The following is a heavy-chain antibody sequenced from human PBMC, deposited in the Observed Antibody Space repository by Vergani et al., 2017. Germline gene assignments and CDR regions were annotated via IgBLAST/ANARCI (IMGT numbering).Heavy chain of an antibody. V-gene: IGHV1-2*02. Sequence: QLVQSGAEVKKPGASVKVSCKASGYTFTGYYMHWVRQAPGQGLEWMGWINPNSGGTNYAQKFQGRVTMTRDTSISTAYMELSRLRSDDTAVYYCAREWAVAGIPGRPNYYYYGMDVWGQGTTVTVSS. CDR2: INPNSGGT. J-gene: IGHJ6*02. CDR3: AREWAVAGIPGRPNYYYYGMDV. D-gene: IGHD6-19*01. CDR1: GYTFTGYY.